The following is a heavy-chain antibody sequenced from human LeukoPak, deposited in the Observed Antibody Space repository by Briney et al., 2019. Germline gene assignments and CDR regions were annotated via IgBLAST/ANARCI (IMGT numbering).Heavy chain of an antibody. Sequence: PSETLSLTCTVSGGSISSYYWSWIRQPPGKGLEWIGYIYYSGSTNYNPSLKSRVTISVDTSKNQFSLKLSSVTAADTAVYYCARAGSLHYYDSSGYQGVSWFDPWGQGTLVTVSS. J-gene: IGHJ5*02. CDR1: GGSISSYY. CDR2: IYYSGST. D-gene: IGHD3-22*01. V-gene: IGHV4-59*01. CDR3: ARAGSLHYYDSSGYQGVSWFDP.